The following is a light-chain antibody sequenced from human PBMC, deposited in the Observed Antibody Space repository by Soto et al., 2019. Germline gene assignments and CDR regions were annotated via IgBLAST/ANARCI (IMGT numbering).Light chain of an antibody. CDR2: RAS. Sequence: DIVMTQSPGTLSLSPGAIATLSCRASQSVSSDLAWYQQKPGQAPRLLIQRASTRATGIPARFSGSGSGTEFTLTISSLQSEDFAVYFCQQDNNWPGTFGQGTKVDIK. CDR3: QQDNNWPGT. V-gene: IGKV3-15*01. J-gene: IGKJ1*01. CDR1: QSVSSD.